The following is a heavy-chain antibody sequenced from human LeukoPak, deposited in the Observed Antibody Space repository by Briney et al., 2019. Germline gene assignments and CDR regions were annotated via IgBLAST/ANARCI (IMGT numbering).Heavy chain of an antibody. CDR2: ISAYNGNT. CDR3: ARVPRYCSSTSCHPQDFDY. D-gene: IGHD2-2*01. J-gene: IGHJ4*02. Sequence: ASVKVSCKASGYTFTSYGTSWVRQAPGQGLEWMGWISAYNGNTNYAQKLQGRVTMTTDTSTSTAYMELRSLRSDDTAVYYCARVPRYCSSTSCHPQDFDYWGQGTLVTVSS. CDR1: GYTFTSYG. V-gene: IGHV1-18*01.